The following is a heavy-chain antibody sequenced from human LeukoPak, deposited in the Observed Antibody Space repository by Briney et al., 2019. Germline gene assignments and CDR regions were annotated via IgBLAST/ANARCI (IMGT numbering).Heavy chain of an antibody. CDR3: ASYYYDSSGYYQDY. Sequence: AGGSLRLSCAASGFTVSSNYMSWVRQAPGKGLEWVSVIYSGGSTYYADSVKGRFTISRDNAKNSLYLQMNSLRAEDTAVYYCASYYYDSSGYYQDYWGQGTLVTVSS. J-gene: IGHJ4*02. D-gene: IGHD3-22*01. CDR1: GFTVSSNY. V-gene: IGHV3-53*01. CDR2: IYSGGST.